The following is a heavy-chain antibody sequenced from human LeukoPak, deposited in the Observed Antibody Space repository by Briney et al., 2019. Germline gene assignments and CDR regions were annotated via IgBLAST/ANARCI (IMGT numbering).Heavy chain of an antibody. CDR1: GFTFSNYA. Sequence: PGGSLRLPCAASGFTFSNYAMNWVRQAPGKGLEWVSTISGSADSTYYAVSVKGRFTVSRDNSKNPLYLQMNSLRAEDTAVYYCAKGGSGYCSSTSCLYYFDYWGQGTLVTVSS. CDR2: ISGSADST. D-gene: IGHD2-2*01. V-gene: IGHV3-23*01. CDR3: AKGGSGYCSSTSCLYYFDY. J-gene: IGHJ4*02.